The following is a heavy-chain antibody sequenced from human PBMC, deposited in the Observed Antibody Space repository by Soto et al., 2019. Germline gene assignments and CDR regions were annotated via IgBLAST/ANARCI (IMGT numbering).Heavy chain of an antibody. J-gene: IGHJ3*02. CDR3: AKTYYYDSSGYYLADAFDI. CDR1: GFTFSSYA. D-gene: IGHD3-22*01. V-gene: IGHV3-23*01. CDR2: ISGSGGST. Sequence: GGSLRLSCAASGFTFSSYAMSWVRQAPGKGLEWVSAISGSGGSTYYADSVKGRFTIPRDNSKNTLYLQMNSLRAEDTAVYYCAKTYYYDSSGYYLADAFDIWGQGTMVTVSS.